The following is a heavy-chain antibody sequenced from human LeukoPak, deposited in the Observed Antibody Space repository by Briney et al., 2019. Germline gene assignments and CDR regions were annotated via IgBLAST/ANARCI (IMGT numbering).Heavy chain of an antibody. D-gene: IGHD3-22*01. CDR2: IYYSGST. V-gene: IGHV4-61*08. J-gene: IGHJ4*02. CDR1: GGSNSSGGYY. Sequence: PSETLSLTCTVSGGSNSSGGYYWSWIRQHPGKGLEWIGYIYYSGSTNYNPSLKSRVTISVDTSKNQFSLKLSSVTAADTAVYYCARDKGRLGSSGYDFAYWGQGTLVTVSS. CDR3: ARDKGRLGSSGYDFAY.